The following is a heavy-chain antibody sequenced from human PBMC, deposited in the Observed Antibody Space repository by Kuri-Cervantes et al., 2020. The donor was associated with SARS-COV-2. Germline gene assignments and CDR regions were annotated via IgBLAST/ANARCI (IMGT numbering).Heavy chain of an antibody. J-gene: IGHJ4*02. CDR3: ARANPMGHYVWGSYRTFDY. CDR2: INHSGST. V-gene: IGHV4-34*01. CDR1: GGSFSGYY. Sequence: SQTLSLTCAVYGGSFSGYYWSWIRQPPGKGLEWIGEINHSGSTNYNPSLKSRVTISVDTSKNQFSLKLSSVTAADTAVYYCARANPMGHYVWGSYRTFDYWGQGTLVTVSS. D-gene: IGHD3-16*02.